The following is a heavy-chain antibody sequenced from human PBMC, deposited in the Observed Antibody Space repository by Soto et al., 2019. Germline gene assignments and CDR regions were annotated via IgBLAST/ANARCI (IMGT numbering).Heavy chain of an antibody. J-gene: IGHJ6*02. CDR3: ARGSYYYYGMDV. Sequence: SVKVSCKASGGTFSSYAISWVRQAPGQGLEWMGGIIPIFGTANYAQKFQGRVTITADKSTSTAYMELSSLRSEDTAVYYCARGSYYYYGMDVWGQGTTVTVSS. CDR1: GGTFSSYA. V-gene: IGHV1-69*06. CDR2: IIPIFGTA.